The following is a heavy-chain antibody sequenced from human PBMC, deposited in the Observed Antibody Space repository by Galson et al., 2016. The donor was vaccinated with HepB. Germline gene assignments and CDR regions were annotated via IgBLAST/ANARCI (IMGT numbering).Heavy chain of an antibody. CDR3: AKGQRSTWWDGMDV. D-gene: IGHD6-13*01. Sequence: SLRLSCAASGFTFDDYAMYWVRQAPGKGLEWVSGISWNSGSIGYADSVKGRFATSRDNAKNSLYLQVNSLRAEDTALYYCAKGQRSTWWDGMDVWGQGTTVTVSS. CDR1: GFTFDDYA. J-gene: IGHJ6*02. V-gene: IGHV3-9*01. CDR2: ISWNSGSI.